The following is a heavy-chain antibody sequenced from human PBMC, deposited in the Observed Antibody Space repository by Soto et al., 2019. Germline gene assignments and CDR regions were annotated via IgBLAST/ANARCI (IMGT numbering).Heavy chain of an antibody. J-gene: IGHJ4*02. CDR2: ISYDGSNK. V-gene: IGHV3-30*18. CDR3: AKVQFPGELLGGSEIDY. D-gene: IGHD1-26*01. CDR1: GFTFSSYG. Sequence: GGSLRLSCAASGFTFSSYGMHWVRQAPGKGLEWVAVISYDGSNKYYADSVKGRFTISRDNSKNTLYLQMNSLRAEDTAVYYRAKVQFPGELLGGSEIDYWGQGTLVTVSS.